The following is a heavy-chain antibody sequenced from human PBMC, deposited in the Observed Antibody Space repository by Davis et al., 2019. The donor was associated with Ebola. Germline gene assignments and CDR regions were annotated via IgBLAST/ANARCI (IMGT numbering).Heavy chain of an antibody. V-gene: IGHV4-34*01. Sequence: ETLSLTCAVYGGSFSGYYWSWIRQPPGKGLEWIGEINHSGSTNYNPSLKSRVTISVDTSKNQFSLKLSSVTAADTAVYYCACLYTGGITIFGVVTDDAFDIWGQGTMVTVSS. CDR2: INHSGST. CDR3: ACLYTGGITIFGVVTDDAFDI. CDR1: GGSFSGYY. J-gene: IGHJ3*02. D-gene: IGHD3-3*01.